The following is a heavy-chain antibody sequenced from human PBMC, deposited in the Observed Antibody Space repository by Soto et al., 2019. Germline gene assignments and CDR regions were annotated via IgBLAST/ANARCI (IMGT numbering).Heavy chain of an antibody. D-gene: IGHD2-2*01. V-gene: IGHV3-33*01. CDR1: GFTFSSYG. J-gene: IGHJ6*02. CDR3: ARDASWYQLLHRLGYYYYGMDV. Sequence: QVQLVESGGGVVQPGRSLRLSCAASGFTFSSYGMHWVRQAPGKGLEWVAVIWYDGSNKYYADSVKGRFTISRDNSKNTLYLQMNSLRAEDTAVYYCARDASWYQLLHRLGYYYYGMDVWGQGTTVTVSS. CDR2: IWYDGSNK.